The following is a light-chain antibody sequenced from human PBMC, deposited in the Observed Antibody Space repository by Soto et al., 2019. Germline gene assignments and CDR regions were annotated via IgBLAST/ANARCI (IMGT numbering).Light chain of an antibody. Sequence: SYELTQPPSVSVAPGQTARITCGGNNIGSKSVHWYQQKPGQAPVLVVYDDSDRPSGIPERFSGSNSGNTATLTISRVEAGDEDDYYCKLWDSTSDLYLVGTGITV. CDR1: NIGSKS. V-gene: IGLV3-21*02. CDR2: DDS. CDR3: KLWDSTSDLYL. J-gene: IGLJ1*01.